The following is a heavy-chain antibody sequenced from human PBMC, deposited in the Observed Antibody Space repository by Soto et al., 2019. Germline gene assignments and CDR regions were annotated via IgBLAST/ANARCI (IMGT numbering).Heavy chain of an antibody. V-gene: IGHV5-51*01. D-gene: IGHD6-13*01. CDR3: ARQLLVGAAAGTLDAFDI. CDR2: IYPGDSDT. Sequence: PGESLKISCKGSGYSFTSYWIGWVRQMPGKGLEWMGIIYPGDSDTRYSPSFQGQVTISADKSISTAYLQWSSLKASATAMYYCARQLLVGAAAGTLDAFDIWGQGTMVTVSS. J-gene: IGHJ3*02. CDR1: GYSFTSYW.